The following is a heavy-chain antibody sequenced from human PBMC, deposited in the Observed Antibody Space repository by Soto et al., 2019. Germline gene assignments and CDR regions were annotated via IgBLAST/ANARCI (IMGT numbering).Heavy chain of an antibody. V-gene: IGHV3-9*01. CDR3: AKDKGPRNCSTRNCFWVALGMDV. J-gene: IGHJ6*02. Sequence: EVQLVESGGGLVQPGRSLTLSCAASGFTFDDYAMHWVRQAPGKGLEWVSGISWNSDTIGYADSVRGRFTISRDNAENSLYLQMNSLGAEDTAIYYCAKDKGPRNCSTRNCFWVALGMDVWGQGTTVTVSS. CDR2: ISWNSDTI. D-gene: IGHD2-2*01. CDR1: GFTFDDYA.